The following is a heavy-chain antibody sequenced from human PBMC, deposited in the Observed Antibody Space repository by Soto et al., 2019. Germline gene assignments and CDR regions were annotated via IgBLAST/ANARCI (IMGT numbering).Heavy chain of an antibody. V-gene: IGHV1-69*13. CDR3: ASYYYDSSGYRWFGP. J-gene: IGHJ5*02. Sequence: GASVKVSCKASGGTFSSYAISWVRQAPGQGLEWMGGIIPIFGTANYAQKFQGRVTITADESTSTAYMELRSLRSDDTAVYYCASYYYDSSGYRWFGPWGQGTLVTVSS. CDR1: GGTFSSYA. CDR2: IIPIFGTA. D-gene: IGHD3-22*01.